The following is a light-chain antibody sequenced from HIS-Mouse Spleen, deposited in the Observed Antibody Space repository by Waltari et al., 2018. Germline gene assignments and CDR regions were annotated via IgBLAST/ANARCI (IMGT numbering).Light chain of an antibody. J-gene: IGLJ3*02. CDR2: DVS. V-gene: IGLV2-14*03. CDR1: SSDVGGYNY. Sequence: QSALTQPASVSGSPGQSITISCTGTSSDVGGYNYVSWYQQHPGKAPKLMIYDVSNRPSGVSNRVAGSKSGNPASLTISGLQAEDEADYYCSSYTSSSTRVFGGGTKLTVL. CDR3: SSYTSSSTRV.